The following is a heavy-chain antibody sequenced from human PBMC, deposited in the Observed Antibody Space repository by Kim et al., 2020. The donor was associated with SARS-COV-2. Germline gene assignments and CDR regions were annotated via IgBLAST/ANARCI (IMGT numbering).Heavy chain of an antibody. Sequence: SETLSLTCTVSGGSISSSSYYWGWIRQPPGKGLEWIGSVYHTGTTFYNSSLKSRLTISIDTSKNQVSLKLSSVTAADTALYSCAGAAYNSGWFDDWGQGTLVTVSS. J-gene: IGHJ5*02. CDR2: VYHTGTT. D-gene: IGHD3-22*01. CDR1: GGSISSSSYY. CDR3: AGAAYNSGWFDD. V-gene: IGHV4-39*01.